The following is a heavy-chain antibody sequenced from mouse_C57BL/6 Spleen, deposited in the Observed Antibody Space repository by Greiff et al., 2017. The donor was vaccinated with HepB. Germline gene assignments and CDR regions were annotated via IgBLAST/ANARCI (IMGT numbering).Heavy chain of an antibody. CDR1: GYTFTSYW. Sequence: QVQLQQPGAELVKPGASVKMSCKASGYTFTSYWITWVKQRPGQGLEWIGDIYPGSGSTNYNEKFKSKATLTVDTSSSTAYMQLSSLTSEDSAVYYCARNGGNYGGFAYWGQGTLVTVSA. CDR3: ARNGGNYGGFAY. CDR2: IYPGSGST. D-gene: IGHD2-1*01. V-gene: IGHV1-55*01. J-gene: IGHJ3*01.